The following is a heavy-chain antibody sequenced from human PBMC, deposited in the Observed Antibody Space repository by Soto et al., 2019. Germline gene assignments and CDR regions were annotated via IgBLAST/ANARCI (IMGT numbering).Heavy chain of an antibody. V-gene: IGHV5-51*03. Sequence: KQRESLKISCKGSGYSFTSYWIGWVRQMPGKGLEWMGIIYPGDSDTRYSPSFQGQVTISADKSISTAYLQWSSLKASDTAMYYCARSSVYYDFWSGNYYFDYWGQGTLVTVSS. D-gene: IGHD3-3*01. J-gene: IGHJ4*02. CDR3: ARSSVYYDFWSGNYYFDY. CDR1: GYSFTSYW. CDR2: IYPGDSDT.